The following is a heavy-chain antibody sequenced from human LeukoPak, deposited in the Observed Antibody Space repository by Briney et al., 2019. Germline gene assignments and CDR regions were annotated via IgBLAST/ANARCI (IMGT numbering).Heavy chain of an antibody. V-gene: IGHV3-48*03. CDR2: ISGSGSTI. Sequence: PGGSLRLSCAASGFTFSSYEMNWVRQAPGKGLEWVSYISGSGSTIYYADSVKGRFTISRDNAKNLLYLQMNSLRAEDTAVYYCARKSGSSGYPFDYWGQGTVVTVSS. J-gene: IGHJ4*02. CDR1: GFTFSSYE. CDR3: ARKSGSSGYPFDY. D-gene: IGHD3-22*01.